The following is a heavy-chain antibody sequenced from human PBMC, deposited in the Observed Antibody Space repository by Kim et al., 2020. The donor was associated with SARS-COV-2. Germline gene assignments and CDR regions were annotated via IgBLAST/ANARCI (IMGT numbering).Heavy chain of an antibody. J-gene: IGHJ5*02. V-gene: IGHV4-39*01. CDR3: ARGRGYGSAKNWFDP. Sequence: PALTSRVTVSADTAKSQFSRRLSSVTAADTAVYYCARGRGYGSAKNWFDPWGQGTLVTVSS. D-gene: IGHD3-22*01.